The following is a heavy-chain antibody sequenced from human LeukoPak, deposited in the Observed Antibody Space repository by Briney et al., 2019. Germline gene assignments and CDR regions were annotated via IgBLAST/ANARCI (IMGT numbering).Heavy chain of an antibody. J-gene: IGHJ4*02. D-gene: IGHD3-22*01. V-gene: IGHV1-2*02. Sequence: ASVKVSCKASGYTFTGYYMHWVRQAPGQGLEWMGWINPNSGGTNYAQKFQGRVTMAEDTSTDTAYMELSSLRSEDTAVYYCATGIVNYYDSSGYSILDYWGQGTLVTVSS. CDR1: GYTFTGYY. CDR3: ATGIVNYYDSSGYSILDY. CDR2: INPNSGGT.